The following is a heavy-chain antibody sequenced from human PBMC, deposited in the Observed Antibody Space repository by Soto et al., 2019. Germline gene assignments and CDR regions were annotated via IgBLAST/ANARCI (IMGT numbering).Heavy chain of an antibody. CDR2: ISGSGGST. J-gene: IGHJ4*02. D-gene: IGHD6-13*01. Sequence: GGSLRLSCAASGFTFSSYAMSWVRQAPGKGLEWVSAISGSGGSTYYADSVKGRFTISRDNSKNTLYLQMNSLRAEDTAVYYCAKGPTGYSSSWHPYYFDYWGQGTLVTVSS. CDR1: GFTFSSYA. CDR3: AKGPTGYSSSWHPYYFDY. V-gene: IGHV3-23*01.